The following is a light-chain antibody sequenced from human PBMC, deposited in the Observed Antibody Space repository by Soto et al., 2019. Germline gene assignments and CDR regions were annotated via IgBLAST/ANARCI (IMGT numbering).Light chain of an antibody. CDR2: DAS. V-gene: IGKV3-11*01. Sequence: EIVLTQSPATLSLSPGERATLSCRASQSVSSYLAWYQQRPGQAPRLLIYDASNRATGVPARFSGSGSGTDFTLTISSLEPEDFAVYYCKQRSSWPPTFGQGTRLEIK. J-gene: IGKJ5*01. CDR3: KQRSSWPPT. CDR1: QSVSSY.